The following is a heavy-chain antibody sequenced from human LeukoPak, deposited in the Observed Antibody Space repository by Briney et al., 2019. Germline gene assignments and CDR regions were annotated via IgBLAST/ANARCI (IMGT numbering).Heavy chain of an antibody. CDR3: AKRGVVIRAVIIVGFHKEAYYFDY. CDR1: GITLSNYG. D-gene: IGHD3-10*01. Sequence: GGSRRLSCAVSGITLSNYGMSWVRQAPGKGLEWVAGVSDSGGSTNYADSVKGPFTISRDNAKNTLYLQMNSLRAEDTAVYFCAKRGVVIRAVIIVGFHKEAYYFDYWGQGALVTVSS. V-gene: IGHV3-23*01. CDR2: VSDSGGST. J-gene: IGHJ4*02.